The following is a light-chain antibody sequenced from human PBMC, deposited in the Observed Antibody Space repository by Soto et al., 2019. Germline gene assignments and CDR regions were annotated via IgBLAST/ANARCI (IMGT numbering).Light chain of an antibody. CDR2: DVS. Sequence: QSVLTQPASGSGAPGRWIAISCTGTSSDVGGYDYVSWYQQHPGKAPKLMIYDVSNRPSGVSNRFSGSKSDNTASLTISGLQAEDEADYYYSSYTSSSTYVFGTGTKVTVL. J-gene: IGLJ1*01. CDR1: SSDVGGYDY. V-gene: IGLV2-14*01. CDR3: SSYTSSSTYV.